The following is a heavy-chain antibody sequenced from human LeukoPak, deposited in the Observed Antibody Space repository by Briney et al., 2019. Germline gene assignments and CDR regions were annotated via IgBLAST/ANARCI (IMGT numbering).Heavy chain of an antibody. CDR2: IWYDGSNK. J-gene: IGHJ4*02. V-gene: IGHV3-33*08. CDR1: GFTFSSYG. Sequence: PGGSLRLSCAASGFTFSSYGMHWVRQAPGKGLEWVAVIWYDGSNKYYAGSVKGRFTISRDNSKNTLYLQMNSLRAEDTAVYYCARGRDSSGPIDYWGQGTLVTVSS. D-gene: IGHD6-19*01. CDR3: ARGRDSSGPIDY.